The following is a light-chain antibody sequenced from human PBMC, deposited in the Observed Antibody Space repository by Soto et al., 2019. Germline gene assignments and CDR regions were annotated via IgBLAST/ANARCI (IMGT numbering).Light chain of an antibody. CDR3: CSYAGSFTIYV. CDR1: SGDVGGYNY. V-gene: IGLV2-11*01. CDR2: DVS. Sequence: QSALTQPRSVSGSPGQSVTISCTGTSGDVGGYNYVSWYQQHPGKAPKLMIYDVSERPSGVPDRFSGSKSGNTASLTISCLQAEDEADYYYCSYAGSFTIYVFGTGTKVTVL. J-gene: IGLJ1*01.